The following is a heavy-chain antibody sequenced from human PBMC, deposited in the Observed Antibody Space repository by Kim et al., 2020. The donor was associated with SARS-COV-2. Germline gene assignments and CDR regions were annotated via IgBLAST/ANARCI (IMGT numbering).Heavy chain of an antibody. Sequence: ASVKVSCKASGYTFTNYGISWVRQAPGQGLEWMGWISVYNGNTNYAQKLQGRVTMTTDTSTSAAYMEVRSLRSDDTAVYYCASGDSSSFYYPGDYCGQGTLVTVSS. CDR2: ISVYNGNT. J-gene: IGHJ4*02. V-gene: IGHV1-18*01. CDR1: GYTFTNYG. CDR3: ASGDSSSFYYPGDY. D-gene: IGHD3-22*01.